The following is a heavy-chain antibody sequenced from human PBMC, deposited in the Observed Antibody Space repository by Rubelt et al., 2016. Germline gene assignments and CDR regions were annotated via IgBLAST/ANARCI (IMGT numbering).Heavy chain of an antibody. D-gene: IGHD2-2*03. Sequence: GGSLRLSCSASGFIFSTYWMTWVRQAPGKGLEWVANIRQDGNEKYYVDSVKGRFTISRDNAQNSLYLQMNSLRAGDTAIYYCARDGYGNTRAVNTIDYWGQGTLVTVSP. CDR3: ARDGYGNTRAVNTIDY. V-gene: IGHV3-7*03. CDR1: GFIFSTYW. J-gene: IGHJ4*02. CDR2: IRQDGNEK.